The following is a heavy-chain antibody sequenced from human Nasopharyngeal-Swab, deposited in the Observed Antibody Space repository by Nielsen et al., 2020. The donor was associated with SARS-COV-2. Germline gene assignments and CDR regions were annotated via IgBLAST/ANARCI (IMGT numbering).Heavy chain of an antibody. CDR2: IGWDGGGP. V-gene: IGHV3-43*01. D-gene: IGHD6-13*01. CDR3: AKDMGSSPTLDY. CDR1: GFTFDDYS. Sequence: GESLKIPCAASGFTFDDYSMHWVRQAPGKGLEWVSLIGWDGGGPNYADSVKGRFTISRDNRKDSLYLQMHSLRTEDTALYYCAKDMGSSPTLDYWGRGTLVTVSS. J-gene: IGHJ4*02.